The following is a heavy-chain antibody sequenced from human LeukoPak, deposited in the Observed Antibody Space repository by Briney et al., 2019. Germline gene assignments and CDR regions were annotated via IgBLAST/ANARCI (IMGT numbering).Heavy chain of an antibody. Sequence: GGSLRLSCVASGFTFSSYGMHWVRQAPGKGLVWVAVIWYDGSNKYYADSVKGRFTISRDNSKNTLYLQMNSLRAEDTAVYYCARDNDYSPDYWGQGTLVTVSS. CDR3: ARDNDYSPDY. CDR1: GFTFSSYG. V-gene: IGHV3-33*08. CDR2: IWYDGSNK. J-gene: IGHJ4*02. D-gene: IGHD4-11*01.